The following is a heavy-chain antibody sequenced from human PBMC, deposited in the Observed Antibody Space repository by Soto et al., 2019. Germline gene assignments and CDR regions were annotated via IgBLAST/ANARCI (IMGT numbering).Heavy chain of an antibody. D-gene: IGHD3-22*01. J-gene: IGHJ4*02. CDR2: IDWDDDK. CDR3: ARGPYYYDSSGYYVGVGIDY. CDR1: GFSLSTSGMC. V-gene: IGHV2-70*01. Sequence: GSGPTLVNPTQTLTLTCTFSGFSLSTSGMCVSWIRQPPGRALEWLALIDWDDDKYYSTSLKTRLTISKDTSKNQVVLTMTNMDPVDTATYYCARGPYYYDSSGYYVGVGIDYWGQGTLVTVSS.